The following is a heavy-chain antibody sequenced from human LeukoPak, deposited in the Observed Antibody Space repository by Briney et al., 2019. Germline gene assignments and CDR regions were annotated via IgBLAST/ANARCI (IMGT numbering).Heavy chain of an antibody. J-gene: IGHJ4*02. V-gene: IGHV1-18*04. Sequence: ASVKVSCKASGYTFTGYYMHWVRQAPGQGLEWMGWISAYNGNTNYAQKLQGRVTMTTDTSTSTAYMELRSLRSDDTAVYYCAGDRGYSGYGEWGQGTLVTVSS. CDR2: ISAYNGNT. CDR3: AGDRGYSGYGE. CDR1: GYTFTGYY. D-gene: IGHD5-12*01.